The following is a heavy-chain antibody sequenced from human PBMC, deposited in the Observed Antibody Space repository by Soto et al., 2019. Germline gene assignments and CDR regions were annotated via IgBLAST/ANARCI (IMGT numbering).Heavy chain of an antibody. D-gene: IGHD1-1*01. V-gene: IGHV4-39*01. CDR2: ICSSGST. CDR3: ARHRRETGTYAQPLDY. CDR1: GGSIGSCDYF. Sequence: PSETLSLTCTVSGGSIGSCDYFWGWVRQPPGKGLAWIGSICSSGSTYYNPSLKSRVTISVDTSKNQFSLRLNSVTAADTAVYYCARHRRETGTYAQPLDYWGQGTLVTVSS. J-gene: IGHJ4*02.